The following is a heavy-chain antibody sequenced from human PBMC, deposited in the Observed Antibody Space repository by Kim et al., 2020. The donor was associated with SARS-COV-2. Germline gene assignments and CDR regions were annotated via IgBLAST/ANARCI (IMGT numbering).Heavy chain of an antibody. V-gene: IGHV3-30*01. J-gene: IGHJ5*02. D-gene: IGHD6-6*01. CDR3: ARGGQLAGLGFDP. Sequence: YAAAVKGRFTISRANSKNTLDLQMISLRAEDTAVYSCARGGQLAGLGFDPWGQGTLVTVSS.